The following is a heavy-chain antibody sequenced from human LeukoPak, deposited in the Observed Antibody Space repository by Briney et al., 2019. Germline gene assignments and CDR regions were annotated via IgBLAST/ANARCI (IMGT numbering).Heavy chain of an antibody. V-gene: IGHV1-18*01. J-gene: IGHJ3*02. CDR2: ISAYNGNT. D-gene: IGHD2-2*01. CDR3: AREQMGYCSSTSCYDYDAFDI. CDR1: GYTFTSYG. Sequence: ASVKVSCKASGYTFTSYGISWVRQAPGQGLEWMGWISAYNGNTNYAQKLQGRVTMTTDTSTSTAYMELRSLRSDDTAVYYCAREQMGYCSSTSCYDYDAFDIWGQGTMVTVSS.